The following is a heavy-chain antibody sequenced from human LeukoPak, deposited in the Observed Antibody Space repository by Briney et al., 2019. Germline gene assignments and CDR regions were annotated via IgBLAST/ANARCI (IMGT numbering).Heavy chain of an antibody. J-gene: IGHJ4*02. CDR3: ASISSGWLLDY. CDR2: IYHSGST. V-gene: IGHV4-38-2*02. CDR1: GYSISSGYY. D-gene: IGHD6-19*01. Sequence: PSETLSLTCTVSGYSISSGYYWGWIRQPPGKGLEWIGSIYHSGSTYYNPSLKSRVTISVDTSKNQFSLKLSSVTAADTAVYYCASISSGWLLDYWGQGTLVTVSS.